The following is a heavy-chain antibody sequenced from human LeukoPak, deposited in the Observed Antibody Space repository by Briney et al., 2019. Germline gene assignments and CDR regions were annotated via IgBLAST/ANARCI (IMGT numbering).Heavy chain of an antibody. J-gene: IGHJ4*02. D-gene: IGHD2-8*01. V-gene: IGHV3-74*01. CDR3: ARADGLLLGF. Sequence: TGGSLRLSCAASGFPFSSYWMHWVRQVPGKGLLWVSRINSDGSSTRYADSVKGRFTISRDNAKNTLYLQMNSLRAEDTAVYYCARADGLLLGFWGQGALVTVSS. CDR1: GFPFSSYW. CDR2: INSDGSST.